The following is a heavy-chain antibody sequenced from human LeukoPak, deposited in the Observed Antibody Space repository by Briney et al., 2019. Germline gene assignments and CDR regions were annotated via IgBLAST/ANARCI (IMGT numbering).Heavy chain of an antibody. Sequence: GGSLRLSCAASGFTFSSYAMNWVRQAPGKGPEWVSSISDSGGSTYHAESVRGRFTISRDNSRNTLYLQMNSLRAEDTAVYYCAKDPRITMIPRNPFDFWGQGTKVTVSS. J-gene: IGHJ3*01. CDR3: AKDPRITMIPRNPFDF. CDR1: GFTFSSYA. CDR2: ISDSGGST. D-gene: IGHD3-22*01. V-gene: IGHV3-23*01.